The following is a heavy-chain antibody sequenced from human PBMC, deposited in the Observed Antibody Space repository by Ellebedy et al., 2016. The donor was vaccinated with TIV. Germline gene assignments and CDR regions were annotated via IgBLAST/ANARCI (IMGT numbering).Heavy chain of an antibody. V-gene: IGHV4-39*01. CDR1: GGSISGSSYY. D-gene: IGHD3/OR15-3a*01. J-gene: IGHJ2*01. CDR3: ARSLMIFSFDKCYFDF. CDR2: IFDTGST. Sequence: SETLSPTCTVSGGSISGSSYYWGWIRQPPGKGLEWIGNIFDTGSTYYNPSLKSRVIISVDTSKNQFSLKLSSLTAADTAVYYCARSLMIFSFDKCYFDFWGRGTLVTVSS.